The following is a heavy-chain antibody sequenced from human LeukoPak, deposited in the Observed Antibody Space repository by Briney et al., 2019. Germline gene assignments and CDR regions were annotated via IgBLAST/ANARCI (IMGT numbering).Heavy chain of an antibody. Sequence: SETLSLTCTVSGGSISRYYWSWIRQPPGKGLEWIGYIYYSGSTNYNPSLKSRVTISIDTSKNQFSLKLSSVTAADTAVYYCAREWDNWNAGAFYNWCEETMVTISS. V-gene: IGHV4-59*12. CDR2: IYYSGST. D-gene: IGHD1-20*01. J-gene: IGHJ3*02. CDR3: AREWDNWNAGAFYN. CDR1: GGSISRYY.